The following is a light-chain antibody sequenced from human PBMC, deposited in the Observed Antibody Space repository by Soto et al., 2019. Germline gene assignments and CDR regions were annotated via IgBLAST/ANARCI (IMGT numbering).Light chain of an antibody. CDR2: EVS. CDR1: SSDVGGYNY. CDR3: LSKTSSISYV. V-gene: IGLV2-14*01. J-gene: IGLJ1*01. Sequence: QSVLTQPASVSGSPGQSITISCTGTSSDVGGYNYVSWYQLHPGKAPKLMIYEVSNRPSGISNRFSASKSGNTASLTISGLQAEDEADYYCLSKTSSISYVFGTGTKVTVL.